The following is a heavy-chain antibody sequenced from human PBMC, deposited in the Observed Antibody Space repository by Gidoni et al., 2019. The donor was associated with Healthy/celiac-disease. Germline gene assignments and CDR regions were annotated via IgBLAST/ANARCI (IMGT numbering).Heavy chain of an antibody. V-gene: IGHV3-23*01. CDR2: ISGSGGST. D-gene: IGHD6-6*01. CDR3: AKEYSSSSSWTEENWFDP. CDR1: GFTFSGYA. Sequence: EVQLLDSGGGLVQPGWSLRLSCEASGFTFSGYAMSWVRQAPGKGLEWVSAISGSGGSTYYADSVKGRLTIYRDNSKNKLYLQMNSLRAEDTAVYYCAKEYSSSSSWTEENWFDPWGQGTLVTVSS. J-gene: IGHJ5*02.